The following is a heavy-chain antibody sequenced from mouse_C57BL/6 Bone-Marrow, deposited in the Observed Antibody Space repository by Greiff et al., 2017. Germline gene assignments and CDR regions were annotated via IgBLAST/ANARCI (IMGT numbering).Heavy chain of an antibody. Sequence: QVQLQQPGAELVKPGASVKMSCKASGYTFTSYWITWVKQRPGQGLEWIGEIYPGSGSTNYNEKFKRKATLTVDTSSSTAYMPLSSLTSEASAVYYCARPYYSNYWYFDVWGTGTTVTVSS. D-gene: IGHD2-5*01. CDR3: ARPYYSNYWYFDV. CDR1: GYTFTSYW. V-gene: IGHV1-55*01. CDR2: IYPGSGST. J-gene: IGHJ1*03.